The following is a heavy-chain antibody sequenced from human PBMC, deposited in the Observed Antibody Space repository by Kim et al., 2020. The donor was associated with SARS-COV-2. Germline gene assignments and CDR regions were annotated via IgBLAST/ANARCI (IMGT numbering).Heavy chain of an antibody. J-gene: IGHJ3*02. D-gene: IGHD2-15*01. CDR1: GGSISSGGYY. CDR3: ASEYGGNGQGAAFDI. Sequence: SETLSLTCTVSGGSISSGGYYWSWIRQHPGKGLEWIGYIYYSGSTYYNPSLKSRVTISVDTSKNQFSLKLSSVTAADTAVYYCASEYGGNGQGAAFDIWGQGTMVTVSS. V-gene: IGHV4-31*03. CDR2: IYYSGST.